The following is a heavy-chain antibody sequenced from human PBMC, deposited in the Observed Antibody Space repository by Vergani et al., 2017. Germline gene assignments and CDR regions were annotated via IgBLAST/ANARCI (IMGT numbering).Heavy chain of an antibody. J-gene: IGHJ6*02. CDR2: TYTSGST. CDR3: ARGKFGSGSYYSYTCYYYGMDV. V-gene: IGHV4-61*02. D-gene: IGHD3-10*01. CDR1: GGSISSGRYY. Sequence: QVQLQESGPGLVKPSQTLSLTCTVSGGSISSGRYYWSWIRQPAGKGLEWIGRTYTSGSTNYNPSLKSRVTISVDTSKNQFSLKLRSVTAADTAVYYCARGKFGSGSYYSYTCYYYGMDVWGQGTTVTVSS.